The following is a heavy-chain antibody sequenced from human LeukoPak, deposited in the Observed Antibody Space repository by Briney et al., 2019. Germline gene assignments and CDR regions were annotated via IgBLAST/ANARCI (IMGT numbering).Heavy chain of an antibody. CDR2: IYHSGST. V-gene: IGHV4-38-2*02. CDR3: ARDRSDSSSWNWFDP. Sequence: SETLSLTRAVSGYSISSGYCWGWIRQPPGKGLEWIGSIYHSGSTYYNPSLKSRVTISVDTSKNQFSLKLSSVTAADTAVYYCARDRSDSSSWNWFDPWGQGTLVTVSS. CDR1: GYSISSGYC. D-gene: IGHD6-13*01. J-gene: IGHJ5*02.